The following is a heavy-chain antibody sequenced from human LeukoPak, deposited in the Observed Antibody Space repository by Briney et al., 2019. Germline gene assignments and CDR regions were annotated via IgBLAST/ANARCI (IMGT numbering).Heavy chain of an antibody. CDR2: FDPEEAKM. CDR3: TTRSGDFWSGFVN. CDR1: VHSLSELS. J-gene: IGHJ4*02. Sequence: ASVTVSCKVSVHSLSELSIQWVRQAPGKGLECMGGFDPEEAKMVYAQNFQGRVTMTEDTSTQTAYMELSGLTSDDTAVYYCTTRSGDFWSGFVNWGQGTLVTVSS. V-gene: IGHV1-24*01. D-gene: IGHD3-3*01.